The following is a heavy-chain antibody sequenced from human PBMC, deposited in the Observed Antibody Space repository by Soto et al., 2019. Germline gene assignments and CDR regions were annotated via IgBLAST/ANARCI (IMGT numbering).Heavy chain of an antibody. CDR3: ARRYGGNFDY. CDR2: IYYSGST. V-gene: IGHV4-31*03. CDR1: GGSISSGCYY. Sequence: PSETLSLTCTVSGGSISSGCYYWNWIRQHPGKGLEWIGYIYYSGSTYYNPSLKSRVTISVDPSKNQFSLKLSSVTAADTAVYYCARRYGGNFDYWGQGTLVTVSS. D-gene: IGHD1-26*01. J-gene: IGHJ4*02.